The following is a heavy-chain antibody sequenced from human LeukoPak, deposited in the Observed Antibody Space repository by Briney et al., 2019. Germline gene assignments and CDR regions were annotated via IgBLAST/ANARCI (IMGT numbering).Heavy chain of an antibody. Sequence: PGGSLRLSCSASGFTFSSYAMHWVRRAPGRGLEWVSVTYGSGSTYYAHSVKGRFTISRDNSKNTLYLQMNSLRAEDTAVYYCARAPGSSGFGLYFDYWGQGTLVTVSS. CDR2: TYGSGST. CDR1: GFTFSSYA. V-gene: IGHV3-66*01. CDR3: ARAPGSSGFGLYFDY. J-gene: IGHJ4*02. D-gene: IGHD3-22*01.